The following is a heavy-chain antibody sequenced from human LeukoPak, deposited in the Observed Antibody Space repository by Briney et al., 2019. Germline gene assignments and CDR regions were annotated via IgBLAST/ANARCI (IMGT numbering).Heavy chain of an antibody. CDR2: INHSGST. V-gene: IGHV4-34*01. CDR3: ANGAQLRCLLY. D-gene: IGHD5-24*01. CDR1: GVSFSSYY. Sequence: PSETLSLTCSVYGVSFSSYYWSWIRQPPGKGLEWIGEINHSGSTNYNPSLKSRVTISVDTSKNQFSLKLSSVTAADTAVYYCANGAQLRCLLYGGQGTLVTVSS. J-gene: IGHJ4*02.